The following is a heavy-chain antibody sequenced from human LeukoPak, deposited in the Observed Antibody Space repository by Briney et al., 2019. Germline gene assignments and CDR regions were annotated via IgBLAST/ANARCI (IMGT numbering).Heavy chain of an antibody. CDR3: ARGYSGYGGYYYYGMDV. CDR1: GGSFSGYY. V-gene: IGHV4-34*01. J-gene: IGHJ6*04. CDR2: FNHSGST. Sequence: SETLSLTCAVYGGSFSGYYWCWIRHPPGKGLVWIGEFNHSGSTNYNPSLKSRVTISVDTSKNQFSLKMSSVTAADTAVYYCARGYSGYGGYYYYGMDVWGKGTTVTVSS. D-gene: IGHD5-12*01.